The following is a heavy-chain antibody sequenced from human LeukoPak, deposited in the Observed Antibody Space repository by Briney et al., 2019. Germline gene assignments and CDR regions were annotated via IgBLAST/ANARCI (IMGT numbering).Heavy chain of an antibody. D-gene: IGHD3-10*01. Sequence: ASVKVSCKVSGYTLTDLSMHWVRQAPGKGLEWLGGFDPEGGETIYAQKFQGRVTLAEDASTDTAYMELSSLRSEDTAAYYCATDIPRRVRGVVYSSVGMDVWGQGTTVTVSS. J-gene: IGHJ6*02. CDR1: GYTLTDLS. V-gene: IGHV1-24*01. CDR3: ATDIPRRVRGVVYSSVGMDV. CDR2: FDPEGGET.